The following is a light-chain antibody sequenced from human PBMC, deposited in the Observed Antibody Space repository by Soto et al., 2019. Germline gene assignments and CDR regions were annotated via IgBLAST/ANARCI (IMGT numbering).Light chain of an antibody. CDR1: QSLLHSNGYNY. V-gene: IGKV2-28*01. J-gene: IGKJ2*01. CDR3: MQALQTPPFT. CDR2: LGS. Sequence: DIVMTQSPLSLPVTPGEPASISCRSSQSLLHSNGYNYLDWYLQKPGQSPQLLIYLGSHRSSGVPDRFSGSGSGTDFTLKISRVEAEDVGVYYCMQALQTPPFTFGQGTKLEIK.